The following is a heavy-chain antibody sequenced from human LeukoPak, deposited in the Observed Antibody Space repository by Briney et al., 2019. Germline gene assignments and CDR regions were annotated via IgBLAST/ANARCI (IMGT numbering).Heavy chain of an antibody. CDR1: GFTFSSYW. CDR3: ARETWVGATTGFDF. CDR2: IKQDGSEK. V-gene: IGHV3-7*01. J-gene: IGHJ4*02. Sequence: GGPLRLSCAASGFTFSSYWMNWVRQAPGKGLEWVTNIKQDGSEKYYVDSVKGRFTISRDHAKNSLYLQMNSLRAEDTAVYYCARETWVGATTGFDFWGQGTVVTVSS. D-gene: IGHD1-26*01.